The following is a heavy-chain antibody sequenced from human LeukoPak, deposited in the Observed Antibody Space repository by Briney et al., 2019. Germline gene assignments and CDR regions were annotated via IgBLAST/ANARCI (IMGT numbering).Heavy chain of an antibody. D-gene: IGHD3-16*01. V-gene: IGHV3-21*01. CDR1: GFTFSSYS. Sequence: GGSLRLSCAASGFTFSSYSMNWVRQAPGKGLEWVSSISSSSSYIYYADSVKGRFTISRDNAKNSLYLQMNSLRAEDTAVYYCARKFPRGRGSGGFDYWGQGTLVTVSS. CDR3: ARKFPRGRGSGGFDY. CDR2: ISSSSSYI. J-gene: IGHJ4*02.